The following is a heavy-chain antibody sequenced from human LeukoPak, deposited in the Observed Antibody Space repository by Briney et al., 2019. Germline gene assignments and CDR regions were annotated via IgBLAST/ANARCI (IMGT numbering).Heavy chain of an antibody. V-gene: IGHV3-48*03. J-gene: IGHJ4*02. CDR3: VAMVSYDY. CDR2: ISSSGRTI. Sequence: GGSLKLSCAASGFTFSSYEMNWVRQAPGKGLEWVSYISSSGRTIYYADSVKGRFTISRDNAKNSPYLQMNSLGDEDTAVYYCVAMVSYDYWGQGTLVTVSS. CDR1: GFTFSSYE. D-gene: IGHD5-18*01.